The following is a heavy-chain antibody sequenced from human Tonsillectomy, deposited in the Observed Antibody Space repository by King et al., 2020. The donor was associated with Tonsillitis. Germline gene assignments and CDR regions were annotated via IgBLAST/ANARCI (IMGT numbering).Heavy chain of an antibody. J-gene: IGHJ4*02. D-gene: IGHD4-17*01. CDR2: IYYSGST. CDR1: GGSISSGGYS. V-gene: IGHV4-30-4*07. Sequence: VQLQESGPGLVKPSQTLSLTCAVSGGSISSGGYSWSWIRQPPGKGLEWIGYIYYSGSTYYNPSLKSRVTISVDTSKNQFSLKLSSVTAADTAVYYCASGVAYGDYPDYWGQGTLVTVSS. CDR3: ASGVAYGDYPDY.